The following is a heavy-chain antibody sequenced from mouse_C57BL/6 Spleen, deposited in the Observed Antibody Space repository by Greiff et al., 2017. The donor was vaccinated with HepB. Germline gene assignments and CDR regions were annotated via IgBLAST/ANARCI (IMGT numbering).Heavy chain of an antibody. CDR3: ARSHYYGSSYYYFDY. D-gene: IGHD1-1*01. CDR1: GYTFTSYW. J-gene: IGHJ2*01. V-gene: IGHV1-50*01. Sequence: VQLQQPGAELVKPGASVKLSCKASGYTFTSYWMQWVKQRPGQGLEWIGEIDPSDSYTNYNQKFKGKATLTVDTSPSTAYMQLSSLTSEDSAVYYCARSHYYGSSYYYFDYWGQGTTLTVSS. CDR2: IDPSDSYT.